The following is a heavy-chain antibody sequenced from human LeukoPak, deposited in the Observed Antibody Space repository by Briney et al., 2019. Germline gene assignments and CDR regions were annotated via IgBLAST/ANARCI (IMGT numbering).Heavy chain of an antibody. J-gene: IGHJ4*02. Sequence: ASVKVSCKASGYTFTCYYMHWVRQAPGQGLEWMGRINPNSGGTNYAQKFQGRVTMTRDTSISTAYMELSRLRSDDTAVYYCARVKDYYVWGSYSYWGQGTLVTVSS. CDR2: INPNSGGT. CDR3: ARVKDYYVWGSYSY. CDR1: GYTFTCYY. D-gene: IGHD3-16*01. V-gene: IGHV1-2*06.